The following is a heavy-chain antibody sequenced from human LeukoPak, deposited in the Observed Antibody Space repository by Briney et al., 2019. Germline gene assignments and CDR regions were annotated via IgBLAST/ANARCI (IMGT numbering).Heavy chain of an antibody. D-gene: IGHD4-17*01. V-gene: IGHV1-8*01. CDR3: ARGLMTTVVTPGY. J-gene: IGHJ4*02. CDR2: MNPNSGNT. Sequence: ASVKVSCKASGYTFTSYDINWVRQAPGQGLEWMGWMNPNSGNTGYAQKFQGRVTMTRNTSISTAYMELSSLRSEDTAVYYCARGLMTTVVTPGYWGQGTLVTVSS. CDR1: GYTFTSYD.